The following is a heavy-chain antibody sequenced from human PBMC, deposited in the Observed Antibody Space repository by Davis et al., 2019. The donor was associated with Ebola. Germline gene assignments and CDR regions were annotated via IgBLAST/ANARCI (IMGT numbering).Heavy chain of an antibody. CDR2: IYYSGST. V-gene: IGHV4-28*01. Sequence: SETLSLTCAVSGYSISSSNWWVWIRQPPGKGLEWIGYIYYSGSTYYNPSLKSRVTMSVDTSKNQFSLKLSSVTAVDTAVYYCARSSDSSGLLDWYYFDYWGQGTLVTVSS. CDR3: ARSSDSSGLLDWYYFDY. CDR1: GYSISSSNW. J-gene: IGHJ4*02. D-gene: IGHD3-22*01.